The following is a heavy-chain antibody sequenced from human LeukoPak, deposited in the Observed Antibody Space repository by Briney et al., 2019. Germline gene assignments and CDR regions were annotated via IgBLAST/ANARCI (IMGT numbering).Heavy chain of an antibody. J-gene: IGHJ6*03. V-gene: IGHV3-7*01. D-gene: IGHD3/OR15-3a*01. CDR3: ARHLEKDFWTGVYKDYYYYYMDV. CDR1: GFTFSSYW. Sequence: GGSLRLSCAVSGFTFSSYWMTWVRQAPGKGLEWVANIKQDGSDKYYVDSVKGRFTISRDNAKNSLYLQMNSLRAEDTAVYYCARHLEKDFWTGVYKDYYYYYMDVWGKGTTVTVSS. CDR2: IKQDGSDK.